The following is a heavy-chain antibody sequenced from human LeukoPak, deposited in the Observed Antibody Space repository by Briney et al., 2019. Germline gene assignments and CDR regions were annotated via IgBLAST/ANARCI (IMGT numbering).Heavy chain of an antibody. CDR1: GYTFTSYA. D-gene: IGHD2-21*02. CDR3: ARVGLGERWGLFDYYYYGMDV. CDR2: INTNTGNP. Sequence: ASVKVSFKASGYTFTSYAMNWVRQAPGQGLEWMGWINTNTGNPTYAQGFTGRFVFSLDTSVSTAYLQISSLKAEDTAVYYCARVGLGERWGLFDYYYYGMDVWGQGTTVTVSS. J-gene: IGHJ6*02. V-gene: IGHV7-4-1*02.